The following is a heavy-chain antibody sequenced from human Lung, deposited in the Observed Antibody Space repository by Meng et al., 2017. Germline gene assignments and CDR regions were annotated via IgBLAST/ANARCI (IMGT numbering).Heavy chain of an antibody. V-gene: IGHV3-7*01. CDR1: GFTFSSYW. J-gene: IGHJ4*02. Sequence: GESLKISCAASGFTFSSYWMSWVRQAPGKGLEWVANIKQDGSEKYYVDSVKGRFTISRDNAKNSLYLQMNSLRAEGTAVYYCARLRYYGSGSCDYWGQGTLVTVSS. CDR3: ARLRYYGSGSCDY. D-gene: IGHD3-10*01. CDR2: IKQDGSEK.